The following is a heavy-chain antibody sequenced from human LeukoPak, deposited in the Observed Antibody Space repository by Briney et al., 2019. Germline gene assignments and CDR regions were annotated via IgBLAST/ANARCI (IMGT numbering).Heavy chain of an antibody. CDR1: EFEPTYFW. Sequence: GGSLRLSCVALEFEPTYFWMTWVRQAPGKGLEWAAVIWNDGSNKYYGDSVKGRFTISRDNSKNTLYLQMNSLTVEDTAVYYCAKDAQRGFDYSNSLEHWGQGTLVTVSS. CDR3: AKDAQRGFDYSNSLEH. D-gene: IGHD4-11*01. J-gene: IGHJ5*02. V-gene: IGHV3-33*06. CDR2: IWNDGSNK.